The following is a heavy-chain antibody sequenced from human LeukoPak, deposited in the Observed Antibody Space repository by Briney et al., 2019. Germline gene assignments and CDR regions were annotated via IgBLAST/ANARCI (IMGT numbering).Heavy chain of an antibody. CDR3: ARTPGDIVLMVYAIKTFDY. Sequence: SETLSLTCTVSGASINTHFYYWGWIRQTPGKGLEWIGNMYYRGSTYYNPSLNSRVSMSLDTSKNQFSLKLSSLTAADTAVYYCARTPGDIVLMVYAIKTFDYWGQGTPVTVSS. CDR2: MYYRGST. CDR1: GASINTHFYY. J-gene: IGHJ4*02. V-gene: IGHV4-39*07. D-gene: IGHD2-8*01.